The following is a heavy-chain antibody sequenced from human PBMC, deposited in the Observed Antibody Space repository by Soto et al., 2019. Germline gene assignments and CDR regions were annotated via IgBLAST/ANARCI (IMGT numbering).Heavy chain of an antibody. CDR3: ARDRPDDSSGSFDY. CDR1: GFTFSSYC. D-gene: IGHD3-22*01. J-gene: IGHJ4*02. V-gene: IGHV3-33*01. CDR2: IWYDGSNK. Sequence: PGGSLRLSCAASGFTFSSYCMHWVRQAPGKGLEWAAVIWYDGSNKYYADSVKGRFTISRDNSKNTLYLQMNSLRAEDTAVYYCARDRPDDSSGSFDYWGQGTLVTVSS.